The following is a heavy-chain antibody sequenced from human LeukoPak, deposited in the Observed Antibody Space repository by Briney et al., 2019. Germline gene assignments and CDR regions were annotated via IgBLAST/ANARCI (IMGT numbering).Heavy chain of an antibody. Sequence: ASVKVSCKASGGTFSSYAISWVRQAPGQGLEWKGWISAYNGNTNYAQKLQGRVTMTTDTSTSTAYMELRSLRSDDTAVYYCARSDAYSGYDYSDYWGQGTLVTVSS. CDR2: ISAYNGNT. V-gene: IGHV1-18*01. CDR1: GGTFSSYA. CDR3: ARSDAYSGYDYSDY. D-gene: IGHD5-12*01. J-gene: IGHJ4*02.